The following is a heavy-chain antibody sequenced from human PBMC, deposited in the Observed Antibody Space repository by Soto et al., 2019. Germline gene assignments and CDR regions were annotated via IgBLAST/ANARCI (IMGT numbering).Heavy chain of an antibody. D-gene: IGHD6-19*01. CDR3: AGGTYGNGWDS. J-gene: IGHJ5*02. CDR1: GFSFSTYA. CDR2: INNGGDST. Sequence: EVQLLESGGGFVQPGGSLRLSCAASGFSFSTYALNWVRQAPGKGLEWVSGINNGGDSTNYVDSVRGRFTISRDKSKKTVYLQMNSLRAEDTAVYFCAGGTYGNGWDSWGQGSLVTVSS. V-gene: IGHV3-23*01.